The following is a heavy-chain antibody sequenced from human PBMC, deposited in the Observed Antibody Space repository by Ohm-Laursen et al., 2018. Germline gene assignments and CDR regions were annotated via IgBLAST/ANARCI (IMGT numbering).Heavy chain of an antibody. CDR3: ARFRRLVHPDDAFDI. Sequence: SSVKVSCKSSGYTFTSYDINWVRQATGQGLEWMGWMNPNSGNTGYAQKFQGRVTMTRNTSISTAYMELSSLRSEDTAVYYCARFRRLVHPDDAFDIWGQGTMVTVSS. CDR1: GYTFTSYD. D-gene: IGHD6-19*01. CDR2: MNPNSGNT. V-gene: IGHV1-8*01. J-gene: IGHJ3*02.